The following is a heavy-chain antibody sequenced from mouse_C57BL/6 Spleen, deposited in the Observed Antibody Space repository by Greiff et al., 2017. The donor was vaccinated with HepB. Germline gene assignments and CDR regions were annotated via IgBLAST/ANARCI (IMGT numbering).Heavy chain of an antibody. CDR2: ISYDGSN. Sequence: EESGPGLVKPSQSLSLTCSVTGYSITSGYYWNWIRQFPGNKLEWMGYISYDGSNNYNPSLKNRISITRDTSKNQFFLKLNSVTTEDTATYYCARDGPYWGQGTLVTVSA. CDR3: ARDGPY. J-gene: IGHJ3*01. V-gene: IGHV3-6*01. CDR1: GYSITSGYY.